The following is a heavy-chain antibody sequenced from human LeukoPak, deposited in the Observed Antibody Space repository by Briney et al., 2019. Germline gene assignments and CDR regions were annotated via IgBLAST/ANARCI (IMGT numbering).Heavy chain of an antibody. CDR2: ISYDGSNK. J-gene: IGHJ5*02. D-gene: IGHD1-26*01. Sequence: QPGGSLRLSCAASGFTFSSYAMHWVRQAPGKGLEWVALISYDGSNKYYADSVKGRFTISRDNAKNTLYLQMNSLRAEDTALYYCVRLSWELGDGGVTWGQGTLVTVSS. V-gene: IGHV3-30*04. CDR1: GFTFSSYA. CDR3: VRLSWELGDGGVT.